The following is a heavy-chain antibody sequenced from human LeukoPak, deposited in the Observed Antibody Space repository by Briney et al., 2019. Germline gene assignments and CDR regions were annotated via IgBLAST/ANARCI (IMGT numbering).Heavy chain of an antibody. CDR2: INHSGST. Sequence: PSETLSLTCAVYGGSFSGYYWSWLRQPPGKGPEWIGEINHSGSTNYNPSLKSRVTISVDTSKNQFSLKLSSVTAADTAVYYCAGRVPVPSVRGVIQNYYYYGMDVWGQGTTVTVSS. V-gene: IGHV4-34*01. CDR1: GGSFSGYY. J-gene: IGHJ6*02. CDR3: AGRVPVPSVRGVIQNYYYYGMDV. D-gene: IGHD3-10*01.